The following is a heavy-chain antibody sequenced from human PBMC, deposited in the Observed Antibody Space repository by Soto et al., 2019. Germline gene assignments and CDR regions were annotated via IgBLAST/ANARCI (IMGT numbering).Heavy chain of an antibody. V-gene: IGHV1-69*13. CDR3: ARDDTMVRGAPLRYGRDV. D-gene: IGHD3-10*01. J-gene: IGHJ6*02. Sequence: SVKVSCKASGGTFSSYAISWERPATAQALERMGGIIPIFGKAHYAQKFQSRVTITADESTSTAHIELGILKSEDTAVYDCARDDTMVRGAPLRYGRDVWGQGTTVTVSS. CDR2: IIPIFGKA. CDR1: GGTFSSYA.